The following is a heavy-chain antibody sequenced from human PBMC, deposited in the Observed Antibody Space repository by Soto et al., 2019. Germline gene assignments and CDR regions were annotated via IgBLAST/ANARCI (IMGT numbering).Heavy chain of an antibody. J-gene: IGHJ4*02. D-gene: IGHD2-8*01. CDR2: IYYSGST. Sequence: PSETLSLTCTVSGGSISSYYWSWIRQPPGKGLEWIGYIYYSGSTNCNPSLKSRVTISVDTSKNQFSLKLSSVTAADTAVYYCARGAPNGVCQYWGQGTLVTVSS. CDR1: GGSISSYY. V-gene: IGHV4-59*01. CDR3: ARGAPNGVCQY.